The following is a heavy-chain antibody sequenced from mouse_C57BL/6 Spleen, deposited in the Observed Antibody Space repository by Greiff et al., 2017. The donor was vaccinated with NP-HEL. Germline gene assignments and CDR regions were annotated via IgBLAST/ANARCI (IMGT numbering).Heavy chain of an antibody. CDR3: AREGYYGSSFYAMDY. Sequence: VQLQQSGPELVKPGASVKISCKASGYAFSSSWMNWVKQRPGKGLEWIGRIYPGDGDTNYNGKFKGKATLTAEKSSSTAYMQLSRLTSEDSAVFFCAREGYYGSSFYAMDYWGQGTSVTVSS. V-gene: IGHV1-82*01. CDR1: GYAFSSSW. D-gene: IGHD1-1*01. CDR2: IYPGDGDT. J-gene: IGHJ4*01.